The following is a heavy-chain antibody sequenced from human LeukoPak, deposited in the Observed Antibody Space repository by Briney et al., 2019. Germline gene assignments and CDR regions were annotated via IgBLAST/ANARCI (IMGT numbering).Heavy chain of an antibody. CDR2: IKQDGSEK. CDR3: ARDLVGYYGSGSA. CDR1: VFTFSSYW. Sequence: QSGGSLRLSCAASVFTFSSYWMTWVREAPGKGLEGVANIKQDGSEKYYVDSVKGRFTISRDNAENSLYLQMNSLRAEDTAVYYCARDLVGYYGSGSAWGQGTLVTVS. J-gene: IGHJ5*02. D-gene: IGHD3-10*01. V-gene: IGHV3-7*01.